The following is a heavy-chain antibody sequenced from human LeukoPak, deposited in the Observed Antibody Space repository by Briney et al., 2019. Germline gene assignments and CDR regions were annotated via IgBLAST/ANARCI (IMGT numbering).Heavy chain of an antibody. D-gene: IGHD4/OR15-4a*01. J-gene: IGHJ4*02. CDR2: IHYDGSIK. CDR3: SKEGVRCCHDDY. V-gene: IGHV3-30*02. CDR1: GFTFSTSG. Sequence: TGGSLRLSCAASGFTFSTSGLHWVRQDPDQGLEWVSYIHYDGSIKYYADSVKGRFTISRDNSKNTLYLQMDSLRSEDTAVYYCSKEGVRCCHDDYWGRGTLVTVSS.